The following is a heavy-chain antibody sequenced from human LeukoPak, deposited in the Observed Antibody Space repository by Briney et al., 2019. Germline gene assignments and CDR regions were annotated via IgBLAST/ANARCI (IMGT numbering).Heavy chain of an antibody. CDR1: GYTFTGYY. Sequence: SVKVSCKASGYTFTGYYMYWVRQAPGQALEWMGWINPNSGGKKYEQKFEGRGTMTRETSTSTGYMELSRLRSDDTAVYYCARTEYSSSSGGFDPWGQGTLVTVSS. CDR2: INPNSGGK. J-gene: IGHJ5*02. V-gene: IGHV1-2*02. D-gene: IGHD6-6*01. CDR3: ARTEYSSSSGGFDP.